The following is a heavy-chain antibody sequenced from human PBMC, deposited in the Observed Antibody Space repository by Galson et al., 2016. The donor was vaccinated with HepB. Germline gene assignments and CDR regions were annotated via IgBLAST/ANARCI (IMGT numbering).Heavy chain of an antibody. CDR1: GFTFDDYA. D-gene: IGHD2-21*01. CDR2: TSWNSGSI. Sequence: SLRLSCAASGFTFDDYAMHWVRQAPGKGLEWVSGTSWNSGSIGYADSVKGRFTISRDNAKNSLFLQMSSLRAEDTAMYYCARDYFCVGASCRGERGRFDDWGQGALVTVSS. J-gene: IGHJ4*02. CDR3: ARDYFCVGASCRGERGRFDD. V-gene: IGHV3-9*01.